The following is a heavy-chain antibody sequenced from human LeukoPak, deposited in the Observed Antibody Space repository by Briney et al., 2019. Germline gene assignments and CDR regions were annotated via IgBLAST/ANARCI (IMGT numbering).Heavy chain of an antibody. CDR3: ARVQQLRSDAFDI. Sequence: SVKVSCKASGGTFSSYAISWVRQAPGQGLEWMGGIIPIFGTANYAQKFQGRVTITADESTSTAYMELSSLRSEDTAVYYCARVQQLRSDAFDIWGQGTMVTVSS. J-gene: IGHJ3*02. V-gene: IGHV1-69*13. CDR2: IIPIFGTA. CDR1: GGTFSSYA. D-gene: IGHD6-13*01.